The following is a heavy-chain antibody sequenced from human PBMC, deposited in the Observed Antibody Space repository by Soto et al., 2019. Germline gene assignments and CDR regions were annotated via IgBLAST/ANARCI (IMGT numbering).Heavy chain of an antibody. CDR3: ASTLLIYCSGGSCQPSYYMDV. V-gene: IGHV4-59*08. CDR1: GGSISSYD. Sequence: SETLSLTCTVSGGSISSYDWSWIRQPPGKGLEWIGYIYYSGSTNYNPSLKSRVTISVDTSKNQFSLKLSSVTAADTAVYYCASTLLIYCSGGSCQPSYYMDVWGKGTTVTVSS. CDR2: IYYSGST. D-gene: IGHD2-15*01. J-gene: IGHJ6*03.